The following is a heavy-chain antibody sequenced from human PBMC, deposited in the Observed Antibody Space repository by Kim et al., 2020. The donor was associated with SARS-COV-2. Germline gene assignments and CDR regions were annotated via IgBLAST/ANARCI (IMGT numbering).Heavy chain of an antibody. D-gene: IGHD4-17*01. CDR3: AKGPQTTVNYAFDI. Sequence: ADSVKGRFTISRDNSKNTLYLQMNSLRAEDTAVYYCAKGPQTTVNYAFDIWGQGTMVTVSS. V-gene: IGHV3-23*01. J-gene: IGHJ3*02.